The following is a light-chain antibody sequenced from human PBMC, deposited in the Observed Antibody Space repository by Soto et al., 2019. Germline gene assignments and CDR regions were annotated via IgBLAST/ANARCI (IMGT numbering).Light chain of an antibody. Sequence: EIVMTQSPATLSVSPGERATLSCRASQSISNSLAWYQEKPGQAPRLLIYDSSNRATGIPPRFSGSGSGTDFTLTISSLEPEDFAIYYCQQRNSWPPPTFGGGTKVDIK. CDR1: QSISNS. V-gene: IGKV3-11*01. CDR2: DSS. J-gene: IGKJ4*01. CDR3: QQRNSWPPPT.